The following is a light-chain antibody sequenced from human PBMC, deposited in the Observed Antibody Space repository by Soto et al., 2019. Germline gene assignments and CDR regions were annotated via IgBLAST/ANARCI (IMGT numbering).Light chain of an antibody. CDR2: WAS. J-gene: IGKJ4*01. V-gene: IGKV4-1*01. Sequence: DIVMTQSPDSLAVSLGERATINCKSSQSVLYSSNNKNYLAWFQQKPGQPPKLLIYWASTRESGVPDRFSGSGSGTDFTLTISSLQAEDVAVYYCKQSLSRVTVGGGTKVEIK. CDR1: QSVLYSSNNKNY. CDR3: KQSLSRVT.